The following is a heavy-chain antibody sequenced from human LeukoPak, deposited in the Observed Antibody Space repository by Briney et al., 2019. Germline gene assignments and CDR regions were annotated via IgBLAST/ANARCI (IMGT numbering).Heavy chain of an antibody. J-gene: IGHJ4*02. CDR3: ARYVTAGFFYY. D-gene: IGHD3-10*01. Sequence: PSETLSHTCTVPGSSITSDFFWGWIRQPPGKGLEWIATIYHSWGIYFNPSLKSRVTISLDASKNQFSLKLTSMTAADTAIYYCARYVTAGFFYYLGQGILVTVSS. V-gene: IGHV4-38-2*02. CDR2: IYHSWGI. CDR1: GSSITSDFF.